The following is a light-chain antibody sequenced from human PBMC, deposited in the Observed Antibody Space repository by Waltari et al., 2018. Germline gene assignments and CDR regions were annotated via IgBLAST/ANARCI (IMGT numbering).Light chain of an antibody. J-gene: IGKJ5*01. V-gene: IGKV3-15*01. CDR2: GPS. Sequence: CRASQSVSSNLAWYQQKPGQAPRLLIYGPSTRATGIPARFSGSGSGTEFTLTISSLQSEDFAVYYCQQYNNWPPITFGQGTRLEIK. CDR1: QSVSSN. CDR3: QQYNNWPPIT.